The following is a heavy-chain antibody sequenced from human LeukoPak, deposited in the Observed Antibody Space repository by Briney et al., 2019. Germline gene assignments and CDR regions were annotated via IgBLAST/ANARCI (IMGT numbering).Heavy chain of an antibody. CDR1: GFTFSSYD. V-gene: IGHV3-30*02. D-gene: IGHD6-19*01. J-gene: IGHJ6*03. CDR2: IRYDGSNK. CDR3: AKGSKAVLFTRDHYMDV. Sequence: GGSLRLSCAASGFTFSSYDIHWVRQAPGKGLEWVAFIRYDGSNKYYADSVGGRFTISRDNSKNTLYLQMNSLRAEDTAVYFCAKGSKAVLFTRDHYMDVWGKGTTFTISS.